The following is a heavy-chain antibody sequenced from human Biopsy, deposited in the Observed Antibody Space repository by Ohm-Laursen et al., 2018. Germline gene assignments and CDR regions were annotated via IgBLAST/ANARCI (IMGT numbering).Heavy chain of an antibody. Sequence: SETLSLTCAVSGGSISSFYWTWIRQPPGKGPEWIGDISDSGSTNYKPPLKSRVIISVDTSKNQFSLNLSSVTAADTAVYYCARRGSGGRSFDHWGQGTLVTVSS. CDR2: ISDSGST. V-gene: IGHV4-59*08. D-gene: IGHD2-15*01. CDR3: ARRGSGGRSFDH. J-gene: IGHJ4*02. CDR1: GGSISSFY.